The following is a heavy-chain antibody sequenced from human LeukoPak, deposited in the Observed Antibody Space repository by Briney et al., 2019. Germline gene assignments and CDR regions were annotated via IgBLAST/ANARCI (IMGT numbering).Heavy chain of an antibody. CDR1: GYTFTGYY. V-gene: IGHV1-2*02. J-gene: IGHJ6*02. D-gene: IGHD3-10*01. CDR2: INPNSGGT. Sequence: PGASVKVSCKASGYTFTGYYMHWVRQAPGQGLEWMGWINPNSGGTNYAQKFQGRVTMTRDTSISTAYMELSRLRSDDTAVYYCARDPLWFGESRPCYYYGMDVWGQGTTVTVSS. CDR3: ARDPLWFGESRPCYYYGMDV.